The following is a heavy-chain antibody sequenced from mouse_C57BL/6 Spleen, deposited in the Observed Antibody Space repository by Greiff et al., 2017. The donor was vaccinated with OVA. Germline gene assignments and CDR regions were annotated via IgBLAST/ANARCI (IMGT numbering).Heavy chain of an antibody. Sequence: VQLQQSGPELVKPGASVKISCKASGYTFTDYYMNWVKQSHGKSLEWIGDINPNNGGTSYNQKFTGKATLTVDKSSSTAYMELRSLTSEDSAVYDCARDEGYRFADWGKGTLATVSA. CDR2: INPNNGGT. CDR1: GYTFTDYY. CDR3: ARDEGYRFAD. J-gene: IGHJ3*01. V-gene: IGHV1-26*01. D-gene: IGHD2-3*01.